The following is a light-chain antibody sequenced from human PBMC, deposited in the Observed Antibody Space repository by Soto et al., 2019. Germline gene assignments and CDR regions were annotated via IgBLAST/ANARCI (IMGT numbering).Light chain of an antibody. Sequence: ITQSPSSLSASVGDRFTITCRSSQSLLDSDDGNTYLDWYLQKPGQSPQLLIYTLSYRASGVPDRFSGSGSGTDFTLKISRVEAEDVGVYYCMQRIEFPTTFGQGTRLEIK. V-gene: IGKV2-40*01. CDR2: TLS. CDR3: MQRIEFPTT. CDR1: QSLLDSDDGNTY. J-gene: IGKJ5*01.